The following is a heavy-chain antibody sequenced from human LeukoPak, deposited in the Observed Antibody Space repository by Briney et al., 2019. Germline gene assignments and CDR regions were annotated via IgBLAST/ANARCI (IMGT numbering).Heavy chain of an antibody. D-gene: IGHD3-10*01. CDR2: INHSGST. CDR3: ARDYYGSGSFNWFDP. Sequence: PSETLSLTCAVYGGSFSGYYWSWIRQPPGKGLEWIGEINHSGSTNYNPSLKSRVTISVDTSKNQFSPKLSSVTAADTAVYYCARDYYGSGSFNWFDPWGQGTLVTVSS. V-gene: IGHV4-34*01. J-gene: IGHJ5*02. CDR1: GGSFSGYY.